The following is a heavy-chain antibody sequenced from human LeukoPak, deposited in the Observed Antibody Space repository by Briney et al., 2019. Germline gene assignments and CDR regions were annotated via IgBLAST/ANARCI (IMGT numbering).Heavy chain of an antibody. CDR3: AKATDYGDYGY. D-gene: IGHD4-17*01. Sequence: GGSLRLSCAASGFTFSSYSMNWVRQAPGKGLEWVSAISGSGGSTYYADSVKGRFTISRDNSKNTLYLQMNSLRAEDTAVYYCAKATDYGDYGYWGQGTLVTVSS. CDR2: ISGSGGST. CDR1: GFTFSSYS. J-gene: IGHJ4*02. V-gene: IGHV3-23*01.